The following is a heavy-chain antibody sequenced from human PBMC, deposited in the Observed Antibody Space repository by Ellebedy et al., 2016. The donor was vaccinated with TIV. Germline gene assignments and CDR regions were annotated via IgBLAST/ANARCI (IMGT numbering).Heavy chain of an antibody. Sequence: GESLKISCAASGFTVSNNYMSWVRQAPGKGLEWVSVIYSGVNTFYAESVKGRFTISRDSSQNTLYLQMDSLRAEDTAVYYCASSPSQGYWGQGTLVTVSS. CDR3: ASSPSQGY. CDR1: GFTVSNNY. J-gene: IGHJ4*02. CDR2: IYSGVNT. V-gene: IGHV3-53*01.